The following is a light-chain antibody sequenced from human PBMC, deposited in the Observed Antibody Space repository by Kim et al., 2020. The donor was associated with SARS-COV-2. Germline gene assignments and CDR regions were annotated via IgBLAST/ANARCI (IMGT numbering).Light chain of an antibody. V-gene: IGKV3-20*01. CDR1: QSVSNNY. CDR2: GAS. Sequence: DIVLTQSPGTLSLSPGERATVSCRASQSVSNNYLAWYQQKPGQPPRLLIYGASSRATGIPDRFSGSGSETDFILTISRLYPEDFAVYYCQHYGTSPLTFGGGTKVEIK. CDR3: QHYGTSPLT. J-gene: IGKJ4*01.